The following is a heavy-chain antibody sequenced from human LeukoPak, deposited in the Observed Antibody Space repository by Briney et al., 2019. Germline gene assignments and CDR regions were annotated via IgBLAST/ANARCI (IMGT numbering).Heavy chain of an antibody. CDR3: ARRVASSYWYFDL. CDR2: IYYSGSA. CDR1: GGSISSTTYY. Sequence: KPSETLSLTCSVSGGSISSTTYYWAWIRHPPGKGLEWIGTIYYSGSAYYNPSLKSRVTVSVDTSKNHFSLKLSSVTAADTAVYYCARRVASSYWYFDLWGRGTLVTVSS. J-gene: IGHJ2*01. V-gene: IGHV4-39*02.